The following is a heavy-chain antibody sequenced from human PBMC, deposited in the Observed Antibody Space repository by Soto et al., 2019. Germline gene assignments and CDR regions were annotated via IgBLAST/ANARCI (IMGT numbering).Heavy chain of an antibody. CDR3: ARAGGRYYHDSSGYYY. J-gene: IGHJ4*02. Sequence: GGSLRLSCAASGFTFSSYGMHWVRQAPGKGLEWVAVISYDGSNKYYSDSVKGRFTISRDNSKNTLHLQMNSLRAEDTAVYYCARAGGRYYHDSSGYYYWGQGTLVTVSS. CDR2: ISYDGSNK. V-gene: IGHV3-30-3*01. D-gene: IGHD3-22*01. CDR1: GFTFSSYG.